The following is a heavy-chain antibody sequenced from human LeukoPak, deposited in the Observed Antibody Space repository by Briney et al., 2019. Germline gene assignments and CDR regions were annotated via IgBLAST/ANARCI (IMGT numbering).Heavy chain of an antibody. CDR3: ARQRGYAYGSDC. CDR1: GGYISSYY. CDR2: IYYSGTT. Sequence: PSETLSLTCTVSGGYISSYYWSWIRQPPGKGLEWVGHIYYSGTTNYNPSLKSRVTISIDTSKKHFSLKLSSVTAADTAVYYCARQRGYAYGSDCWGQGTLVTVSS. D-gene: IGHD5-18*01. J-gene: IGHJ4*02. V-gene: IGHV4-59*08.